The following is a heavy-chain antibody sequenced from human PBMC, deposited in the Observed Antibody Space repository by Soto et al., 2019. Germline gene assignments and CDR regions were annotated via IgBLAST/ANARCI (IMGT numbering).Heavy chain of an antibody. CDR2: ISTSNGDT. V-gene: IGHV1-18*04. Sequence: QVPLVQSGAEVRKPGASVKVSCKASGYTFTTYGISWVRQAPGQGLEWMAWISTSNGDTHYAQKVQDRVSMTTDRVTIQAYMELRSLRADDTAIEYCARDSAAHGPVFDYWGQGTLVAVST. D-gene: IGHD6-13*01. CDR3: ARDSAAHGPVFDY. J-gene: IGHJ4*02. CDR1: GYTFTTYG.